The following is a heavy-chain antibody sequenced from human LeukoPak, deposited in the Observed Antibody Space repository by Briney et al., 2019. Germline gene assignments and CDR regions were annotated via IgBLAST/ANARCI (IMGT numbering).Heavy chain of an antibody. V-gene: IGHV3-13*01. CDR2: IGTAGDT. CDR3: ARELGDGVAFDI. Sequence: GGSLRLSCAASGFTFSSYDMHWVRQATGKGLEWVSAIGTAGDTYYPGSVKGRFTISRENAKNSLYLQMNSLRAGDTAVYYCARELGDGVAFDIWGQGTMDTVSS. J-gene: IGHJ3*02. CDR1: GFTFSSYD. D-gene: IGHD5-24*01.